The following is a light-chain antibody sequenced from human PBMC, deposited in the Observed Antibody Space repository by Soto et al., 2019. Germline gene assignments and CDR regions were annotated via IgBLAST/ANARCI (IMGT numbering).Light chain of an antibody. CDR3: QSYGSSLSGYV. CDR2: GNS. Sequence: QSVLTQPPSVSGAPGQRVTISCIGSSSNIGAGYDVHWYQQLPGTAPKLLIYGNSNRPSGVPDRFSGSKSGTSASLAITGLQAEDEADYYCQSYGSSLSGYVFGTGTKLTVL. V-gene: IGLV1-40*01. J-gene: IGLJ1*01. CDR1: SSNIGAGYD.